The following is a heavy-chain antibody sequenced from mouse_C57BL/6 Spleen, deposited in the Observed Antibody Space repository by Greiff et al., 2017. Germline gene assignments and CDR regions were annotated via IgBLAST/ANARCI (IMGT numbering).Heavy chain of an antibody. Sequence: VQLHQSGAELVRPGPSVKLSCKASGYTFTSYWLHWVKQRPGQGLEWIGVIDPSDSYTNYNQKFKGKATLTVDTSSSTAYMQLSSLTSEDSAVYYCARGGYYAMDYWGQGTSVTVSS. J-gene: IGHJ4*01. CDR3: ARGGYYAMDY. CDR1: GYTFTSYW. CDR2: IDPSDSYT. V-gene: IGHV1-59*01.